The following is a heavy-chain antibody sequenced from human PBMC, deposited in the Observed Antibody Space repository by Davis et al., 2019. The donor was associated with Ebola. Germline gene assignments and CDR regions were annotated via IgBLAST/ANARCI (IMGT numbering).Heavy chain of an antibody. D-gene: IGHD4-11*01. J-gene: IGHJ6*02. CDR1: GYTFTGYY. CDR3: AKIGDDYSNYGELGYYGMDV. V-gene: IGHV1-69*06. Sequence: SVKVSCKASGYTFTGYYMHWVRQAPGQGLEWMGGIIPIFGTANYAQKFQGRVTITADKSTSTAYMELNSLRAEDTDVYYCAKIGDDYSNYGELGYYGMDVWGQGTTVTVSS. CDR2: IIPIFGTA.